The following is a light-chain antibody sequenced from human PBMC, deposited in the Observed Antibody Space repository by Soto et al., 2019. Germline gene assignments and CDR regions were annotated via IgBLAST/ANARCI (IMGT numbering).Light chain of an antibody. CDR3: SSYAVSNNHEVV. J-gene: IGLJ2*01. CDR2: EVT. CDR1: SSDVGGYNY. V-gene: IGLV2-8*01. Sequence: QSALTQPPSASGSPGQSVTISCTGTSSDVGGYNYVSWYQQHPGKAPKLMIYEVTKRPSGVPDRFSGSKSGNTASLTVSGLQAEDEADYYCSSYAVSNNHEVVFGGWTKVTVL.